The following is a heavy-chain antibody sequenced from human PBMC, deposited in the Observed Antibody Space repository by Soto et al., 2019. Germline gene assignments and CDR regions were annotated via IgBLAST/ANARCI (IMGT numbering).Heavy chain of an antibody. CDR3: SSPSPSNSWYFFYY. CDR1: GYTFTSYG. V-gene: IGHV1-18*01. Sequence: ASVKVSCKASGYTFTSYGISWVRQAPGQGLEWMGWISAYNGNTNYAQKLQGRVTMTTDTSTSTAYMELRSLRSDDTAVYYCSSPSPSNSWYFFYYWGQGSLVIGSS. J-gene: IGHJ4*02. CDR2: ISAYNGNT. D-gene: IGHD6-13*01.